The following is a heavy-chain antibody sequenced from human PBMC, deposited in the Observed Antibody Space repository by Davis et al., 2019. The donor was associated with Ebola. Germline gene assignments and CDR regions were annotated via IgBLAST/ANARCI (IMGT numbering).Heavy chain of an antibody. V-gene: IGHV3-9*03. CDR2: ISWNSGSI. CDR3: AKDTGAAGRTHFDY. J-gene: IGHJ4*02. D-gene: IGHD6-13*01. Sequence: PGGSLRLSCAASGFTFDDYAMHWVRQAPGKGLEWVSGISWNSGSIGYADSVKGRFTISRDNAKNSLYLQMNSLRAEDMALYYCAKDTGAAGRTHFDYWGQGTLVTVSS. CDR1: GFTFDDYA.